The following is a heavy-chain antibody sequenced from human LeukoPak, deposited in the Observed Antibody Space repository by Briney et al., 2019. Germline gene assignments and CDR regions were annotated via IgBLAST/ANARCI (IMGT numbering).Heavy chain of an antibody. V-gene: IGHV1-18*01. J-gene: IGHJ4*02. D-gene: IGHD6-13*01. CDR2: ISAYNGNT. Sequence: ASVKVSCKASGGTFSSYAISWVRQAPGQGLEWMGWISAYNGNTNYAQKLQGRVTMTTDTSTSTAYMELRSLRSDDTAVYYCARAAGIAGDYWGQGTLVTVSS. CDR3: ARAAGIAGDY. CDR1: GGTFSSYA.